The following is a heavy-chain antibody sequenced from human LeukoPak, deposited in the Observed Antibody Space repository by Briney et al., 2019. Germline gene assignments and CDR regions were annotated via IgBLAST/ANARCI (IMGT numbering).Heavy chain of an antibody. Sequence: QPGGSLRLSCATSGFTFRIYAMTWVRQAPGKGLEWVSTISGSGGSTYYTDSVKGRFTISVDNSKNTLYLQMNRLRAEDTAVYYCAKESTVTPGNVNWFDIWGQGTLVTVSS. J-gene: IGHJ5*02. D-gene: IGHD4-17*01. CDR1: GFTFRIYA. V-gene: IGHV3-23*01. CDR3: AKESTVTPGNVNWFDI. CDR2: ISGSGGST.